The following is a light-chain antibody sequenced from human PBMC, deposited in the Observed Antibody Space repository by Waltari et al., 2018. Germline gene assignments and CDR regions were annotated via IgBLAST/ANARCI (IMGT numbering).Light chain of an antibody. CDR2: GAS. Sequence: EIVLTQSPGTLSWSPGESGTLSCRASQSVSRFLAWYQQKPGQAPRLLIYGASTRATSIPDRFSGSGSGTDFSLTISRLEPEDFAVYYCQKYDRLPATFGQGTKVEIK. CDR1: QSVSRF. J-gene: IGKJ1*01. V-gene: IGKV3-20*01. CDR3: QKYDRLPAT.